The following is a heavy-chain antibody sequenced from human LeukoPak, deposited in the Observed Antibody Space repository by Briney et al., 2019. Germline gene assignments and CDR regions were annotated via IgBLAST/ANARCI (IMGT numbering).Heavy chain of an antibody. CDR3: ARYDFWSGYGMDV. D-gene: IGHD3-3*01. CDR1: GGSISSSSYY. J-gene: IGHJ6*02. V-gene: IGHV4-39*01. Sequence: KPSETLSLTCTVSGGSISSSSYYWGWIRQPPGKGLEWIGSIYYSGSTYYNPSLKSRVTISVDTSKNQFSLKLSSVTAADTALYYCARYDFWSGYGMDVWGQGTTVTVSS. CDR2: IYYSGST.